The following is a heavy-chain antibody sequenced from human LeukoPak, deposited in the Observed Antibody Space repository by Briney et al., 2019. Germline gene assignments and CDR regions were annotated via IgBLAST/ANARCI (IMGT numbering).Heavy chain of an antibody. CDR2: ISAYNGNT. V-gene: IGHV1-18*01. CDR1: GYTFTSYG. CDR3: ARDIPPYYYDSSGHYCAFDI. Sequence: ASVKVSCKASGYTFTSYGISWVRQAPGQGLEWMGWISAYNGNTNYAQKLQGRVAMTTDTSTSTAYMELRSLRSDDTAVYYCARDIPPYYYDSSGHYCAFDIWGQGTMVTVSS. D-gene: IGHD3-22*01. J-gene: IGHJ3*02.